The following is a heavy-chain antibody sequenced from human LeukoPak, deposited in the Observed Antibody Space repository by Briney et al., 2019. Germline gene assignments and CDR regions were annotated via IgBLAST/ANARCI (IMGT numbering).Heavy chain of an antibody. D-gene: IGHD3-22*01. CDR3: ARGYSGYSAFDY. CDR1: GGSISSYY. Sequence: SETLSLTCTVSGGSISSYYWSWIRQPPGKGLEWIGYIYYSGTTNYNPSLKSRVTISVDTSKHQFSLKLSSETAADTAVYYCARGYSGYSAFDYWGQGTLVTVSS. CDR2: IYYSGTT. V-gene: IGHV4-59*01. J-gene: IGHJ4*02.